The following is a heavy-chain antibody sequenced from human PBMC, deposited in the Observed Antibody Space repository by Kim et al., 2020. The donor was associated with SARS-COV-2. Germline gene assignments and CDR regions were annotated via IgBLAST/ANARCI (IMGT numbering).Heavy chain of an antibody. D-gene: IGHD2-15*01. Sequence: TYYADSVKGRFTISRDNAKNSLYLQMDSLRAEDTAVYYCARERGRAFDYWGQGTLVTVSS. V-gene: IGHV3-11*01. CDR3: ARERGRAFDY. J-gene: IGHJ4*02. CDR2: T.